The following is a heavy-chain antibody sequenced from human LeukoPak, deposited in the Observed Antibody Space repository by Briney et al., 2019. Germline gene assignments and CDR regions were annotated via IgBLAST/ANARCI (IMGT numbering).Heavy chain of an antibody. D-gene: IGHD2-15*01. J-gene: IGHJ4*02. V-gene: IGHV3-7*05. CDR2: IKQDGNQK. CDR3: ARVQGYCSGGSCFPWDY. Sequence: GGSLRLSCEASGFTFSSYSMNWVRQAPGKGLEWVANIKQDGNQKYYVDSVKGRFTISRDNAQNSLYLQMNSLRAEETAVYYCARVQGYCSGGSCFPWDYWGQGALVTVSS. CDR1: GFTFSSYS.